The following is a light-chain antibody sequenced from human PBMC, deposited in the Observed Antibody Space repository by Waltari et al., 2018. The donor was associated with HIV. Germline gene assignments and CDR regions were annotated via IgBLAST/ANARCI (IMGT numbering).Light chain of an antibody. CDR3: QQFDVLPIT. Sequence: DIQLTQSPSSLSASVGDSVTMTCQASRDINKYLNLFQHKSGKAPKLLIYDASSLETGVPAKFIGSGFGTDFTLTINNLQPEDVATYYCQQFDVLPITFGGGTKVEI. V-gene: IGKV1-33*01. CDR2: DAS. CDR1: RDINKY. J-gene: IGKJ4*01.